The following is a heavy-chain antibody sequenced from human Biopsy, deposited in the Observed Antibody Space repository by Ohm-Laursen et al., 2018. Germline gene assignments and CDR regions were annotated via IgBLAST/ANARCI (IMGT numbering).Heavy chain of an antibody. CDR3: AGLVTGFIDP. CDR2: MYYSGST. CDR1: GGSTSSGGYY. J-gene: IGHJ5*02. D-gene: IGHD3-9*01. Sequence: TLSLTCTVSGGSTSSGGYYWGWIRQHPGKGLEWIGHMYYSGSTYYNPSLKSRITISVDTSKNQFSLKLSSVTAADTAVYYCAGLVTGFIDPWGQGTLVTVSS. V-gene: IGHV4-31*03.